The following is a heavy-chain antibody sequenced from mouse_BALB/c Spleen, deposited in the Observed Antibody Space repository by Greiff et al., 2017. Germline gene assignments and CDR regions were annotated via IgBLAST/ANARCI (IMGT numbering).Heavy chain of an antibody. CDR2: IWSGGST. CDR1: GFSLTSYG. D-gene: IGHD2-14*01. J-gene: IGHJ4*01. V-gene: IGHV2-4-1*01. Sequence: QVQLKQSGPGLVQPSQSLSITCTVSGFSLTSYGVHWVRQSPGKGLEWLGVIWSGGSTDYNAAFISRLSISKDNSKSQVFFKMNSLQADDTAIYYCARNHYRYDGSYAMDYWGQGTSVTVSS. CDR3: ARNHYRYDGSYAMDY.